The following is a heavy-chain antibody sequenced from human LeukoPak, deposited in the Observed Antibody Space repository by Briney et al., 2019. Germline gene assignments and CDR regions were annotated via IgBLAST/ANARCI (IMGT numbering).Heavy chain of an antibody. CDR1: GFTFSSYA. CDR2: ISGSGGST. Sequence: GGPLRLSCAASGFTFSSYAMSWVRQAPGKGLEWVSAISGSGGSTYYADSVKGRFTISRDNAKNSLYLQMNSLRAEDTAVYYCARDRNWPPIGYWGQGTLVTVSS. J-gene: IGHJ4*02. D-gene: IGHD1-1*01. V-gene: IGHV3-23*01. CDR3: ARDRNWPPIGY.